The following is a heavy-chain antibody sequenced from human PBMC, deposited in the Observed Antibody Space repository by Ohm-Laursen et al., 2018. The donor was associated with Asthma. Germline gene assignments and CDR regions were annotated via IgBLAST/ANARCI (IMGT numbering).Heavy chain of an antibody. J-gene: IGHJ4*02. V-gene: IGHV5-51*01. CDR3: ARPQSVRGSSGTYTPSWLDY. Sequence: GESLKISCKASGYSFTSYWIAWVRQMPGKGLEWMGIIYPHDSDTRYSPSFQGQVTISVDKSITTAYLQWSSLKASDSAVYFCARPQSVRGSSGTYTPSWLDYWGQGALVTVSS. CDR2: IYPHDSDT. D-gene: IGHD3-10*01. CDR1: GYSFTSYW.